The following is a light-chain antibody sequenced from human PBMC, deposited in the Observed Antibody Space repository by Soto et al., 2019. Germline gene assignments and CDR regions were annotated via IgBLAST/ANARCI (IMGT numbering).Light chain of an antibody. J-gene: IGKJ5*01. CDR3: QQLYTYPIT. CDR1: QGISNY. CDR2: GAS. Sequence: DVQLTQSPSFLSASVGDRFTITCRASQGISNYLAWYQQIPGKAPKLLIYGASTLHSGVPSRFSGSGSGPEFTFTISSLQPEDFATYYCQQLYTYPITFGQGTRLEIK. V-gene: IGKV1-9*01.